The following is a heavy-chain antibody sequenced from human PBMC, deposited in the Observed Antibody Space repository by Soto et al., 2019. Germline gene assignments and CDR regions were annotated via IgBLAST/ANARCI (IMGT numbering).Heavy chain of an antibody. Sequence: GGSLRLSCAASGFTFSSYAMSWVRQAPGKGLEWVSAISGSGGSTYYADSVKGRFTISRDNSKNTLYLQMNSLRAEDTAVYYCAKVLGIAVAGTKLGYYYYGMDVWGQGTTVTVSS. V-gene: IGHV3-23*01. J-gene: IGHJ6*02. D-gene: IGHD6-19*01. CDR1: GFTFSSYA. CDR3: AKVLGIAVAGTKLGYYYYGMDV. CDR2: ISGSGGST.